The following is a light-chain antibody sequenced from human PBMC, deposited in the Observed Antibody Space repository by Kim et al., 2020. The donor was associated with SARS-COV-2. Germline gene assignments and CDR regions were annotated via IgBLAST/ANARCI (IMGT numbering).Light chain of an antibody. CDR1: SSNIGSNT. V-gene: IGLV1-44*01. J-gene: IGLJ3*02. CDR2: SNN. Sequence: GQRVTSSCAGSSSNIGSNTVNWYQQRPGTAPKLLIYSNNQRPSGVPDRFSGSKSGTSASLAISGLQSEDEADYYCAAWDDSLNGPVFGGGTKLTVL. CDR3: AAWDDSLNGPV.